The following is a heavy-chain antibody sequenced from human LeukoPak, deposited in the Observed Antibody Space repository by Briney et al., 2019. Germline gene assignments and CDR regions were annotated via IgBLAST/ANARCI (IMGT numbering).Heavy chain of an antibody. CDR3: VSPTADYPFLYYFDS. V-gene: IGHV3-30*09. D-gene: IGHD5-12*01. CDR2: ISSDGNSK. CDR1: GFSFSSYS. J-gene: IGHJ4*02. Sequence: GGSLRLSCAASGFSFSSYSIHWVRQAQAKGLGWGAVISSDGNSKNFALSVKGRFAISRDNSKNTLFLQMNNLRSEDTALYYCVSPTADYPFLYYFDSWGQGTLVTVSS.